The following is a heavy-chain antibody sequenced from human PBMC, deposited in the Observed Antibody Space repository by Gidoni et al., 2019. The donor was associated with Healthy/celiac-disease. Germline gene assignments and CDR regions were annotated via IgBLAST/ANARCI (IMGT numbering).Heavy chain of an antibody. Sequence: QFQLVESGGGVVPPGRSLSLSCAASGFSFRRYGMHWVRQAPGKGLGGVAVIWYDGSNKYYADSVKGRFTISRDNSKNTLYLQMNSLRAEDTAVYYCARDWSHHAIYYYYGMDVWGQGTTVTVSS. V-gene: IGHV3-33*01. J-gene: IGHJ6*02. CDR2: IWYDGSNK. D-gene: IGHD2-8*01. CDR3: ARDWSHHAIYYYYGMDV. CDR1: GFSFRRYG.